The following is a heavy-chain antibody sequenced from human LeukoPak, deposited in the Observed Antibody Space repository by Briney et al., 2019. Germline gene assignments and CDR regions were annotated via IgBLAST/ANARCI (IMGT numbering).Heavy chain of an antibody. Sequence: GASVKVSCKASGYTFTGYYMHWVRQAPGQGLGWVGWINPNSGGTNYAQKFQGRVTMTRDTYISTAYMELSRLRSDDTALYYCARALYISSWPGGYWGQGTLVTVSS. V-gene: IGHV1-2*02. J-gene: IGHJ4*02. D-gene: IGHD6-13*01. CDR1: GYTFTGYY. CDR2: INPNSGGT. CDR3: ARALYISSWPGGY.